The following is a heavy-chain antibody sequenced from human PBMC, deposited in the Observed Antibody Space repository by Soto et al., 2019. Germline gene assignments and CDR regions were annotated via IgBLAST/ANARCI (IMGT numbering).Heavy chain of an antibody. D-gene: IGHD3-3*01. V-gene: IGHV3-23*01. CDR2: ISGSGGST. Sequence: GGSLRLSCAASGFTFSSYAMSWVRQAPGKGLEWVSAISGSGGSTYYADSVKGRFTISRDNSKNTLYLQMNSLRAEDTAVYYCAKDRYYDFWSGYSKTVYFDYWGQGTLVTVSS. CDR1: GFTFSSYA. CDR3: AKDRYYDFWSGYSKTVYFDY. J-gene: IGHJ4*02.